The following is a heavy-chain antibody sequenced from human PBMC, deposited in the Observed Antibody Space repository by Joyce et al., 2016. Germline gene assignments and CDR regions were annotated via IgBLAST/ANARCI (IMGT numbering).Heavy chain of an antibody. CDR1: GYTFTDYY. Sequence: QVQLVQSGAEVEKPGASVKVSCKASGYTFTDYYIHWLRQAPGKGLEWMGRTTPTSGFENYAQKCQGRVTMTRDTSISTVYMELTRLRSDDTAVYYCAKAGIVAAPQPGWFDPWGQGTRVTVSS. J-gene: IGHJ5*02. V-gene: IGHV1-2*06. CDR2: TTPTSGFE. CDR3: AKAGIVAAPQPGWFDP. D-gene: IGHD6-13*01.